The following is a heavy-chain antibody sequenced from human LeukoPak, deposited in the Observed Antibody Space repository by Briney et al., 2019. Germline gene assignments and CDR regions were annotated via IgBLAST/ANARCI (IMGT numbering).Heavy chain of an antibody. CDR2: INPNSGGT. Sequence: ASVKVCCKASGYTFTGYYMHWVRQAPGQGLEWMGWINPNSGGTNYAQKFQGRVTMTRDTSISTAYMELSRLRSDDTAVYYCARRQKSIVVVPAAAPNTWFDPWGQGTLVTVSS. CDR3: ARRQKSIVVVPAAAPNTWFDP. D-gene: IGHD2-2*01. CDR1: GYTFTGYY. J-gene: IGHJ5*02. V-gene: IGHV1-2*02.